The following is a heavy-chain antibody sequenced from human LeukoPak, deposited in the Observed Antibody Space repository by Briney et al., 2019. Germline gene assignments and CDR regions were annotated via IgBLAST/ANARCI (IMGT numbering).Heavy chain of an antibody. CDR1: GFRFSSHG. D-gene: IGHD2-15*01. J-gene: IGHJ4*02. Sequence: PGGSLRLSCAASGFRFSSHGIHWVRQAPGKRLEWVAGVSYDESIQFYAESLKGRFTISRDTSKNTVYLQMDSLRVEDTAMYYCVKDAAGATYFDYWGQGTLVTVSS. V-gene: IGHV3-30*18. CDR2: VSYDESIQ. CDR3: VKDAAGATYFDY.